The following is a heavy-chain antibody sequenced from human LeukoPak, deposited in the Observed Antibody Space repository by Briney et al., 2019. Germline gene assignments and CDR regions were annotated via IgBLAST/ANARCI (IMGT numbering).Heavy chain of an antibody. J-gene: IGHJ4*02. CDR3: ATHDTMVGVS. CDR2: VGGSNTDT. V-gene: IGHV3-23*01. D-gene: IGHD1-26*01. CDR1: GFSFSRNA. Sequence: GGSLRLSCVASGFSFSRNAMNWLRQPPGKGLEWVSGVGGSNTDTSYADSVKGRFTISRDNSKNTVSLVMNNLRAEGTAIYYCATHDTMVGVSWGQGTLVTVSS.